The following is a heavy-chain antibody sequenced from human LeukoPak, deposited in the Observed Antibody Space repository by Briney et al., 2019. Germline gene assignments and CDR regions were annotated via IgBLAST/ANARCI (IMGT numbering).Heavy chain of an antibody. CDR2: ISPGDSDT. Sequence: GESLKISCKGSGYSFASYRIGWVRQMPGTGLEWLGIISPGDSDTRYSPSFQGQVTISADKSTSTAYLQWSSLKASDTAMYYCARHQGSVIIDYWGQGTPVTVSS. CDR1: GYSFASYR. J-gene: IGHJ4*02. CDR3: ARHQGSVIIDY. V-gene: IGHV5-51*01. D-gene: IGHD2-15*01.